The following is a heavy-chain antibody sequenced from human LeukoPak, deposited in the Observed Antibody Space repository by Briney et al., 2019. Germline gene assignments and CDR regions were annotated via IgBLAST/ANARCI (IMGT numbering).Heavy chain of an antibody. J-gene: IGHJ4*02. CDR3: ARGLATAQGEAAMPL. D-gene: IGHD2-2*01. Sequence: SETLSLTCTVFGGSTSSGNYYWGWIRQPPGKGLEWIGGISSSGNTYYNPSLKSRITIFIDTSKNHFSLKLSSVSAADTAVYYCARGLATAQGEAAMPLWGQGTLVTVSS. CDR1: GGSTSSGNYY. V-gene: IGHV4-39*02. CDR2: ISSSGNT.